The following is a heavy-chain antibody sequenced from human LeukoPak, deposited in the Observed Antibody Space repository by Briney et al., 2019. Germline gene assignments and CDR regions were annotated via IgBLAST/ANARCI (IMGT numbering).Heavy chain of an antibody. CDR2: ISSSSSYI. V-gene: IGHV3-21*01. CDR3: ARGYQRPDY. J-gene: IGHJ4*02. D-gene: IGHD2-2*01. Sequence: GGSLRLSCAASGFTFSSYSMNWVRQAPGKGLEWVSSISSSSSYIYYADSVKGRFTISRDNAMNSVHLQMNSLRVEDTAVYYCARGYQRPDYWGQGTLITVSS. CDR1: GFTFSSYS.